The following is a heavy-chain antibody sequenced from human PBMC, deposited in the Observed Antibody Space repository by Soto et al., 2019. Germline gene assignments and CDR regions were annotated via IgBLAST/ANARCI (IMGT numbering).Heavy chain of an antibody. CDR2: IYYSGST. V-gene: IGHV4-59*08. J-gene: IGHJ4*02. D-gene: IGHD3-10*01. Sequence: PSETLSLTCTVSGGSISSYYWSWIRQPPGKGLEWIGYIYYSGSTNYNPSLKSRVTISVDTSKDQFSLKLSSVTAADTAVYYCARQGSGGSGSYYNVEIDYWGQGTLVTVPQ. CDR1: GGSISSYY. CDR3: ARQGSGGSGSYYNVEIDY.